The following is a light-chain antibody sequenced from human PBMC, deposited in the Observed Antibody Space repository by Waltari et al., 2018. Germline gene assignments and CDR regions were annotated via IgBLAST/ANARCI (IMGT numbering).Light chain of an antibody. V-gene: IGKV3-11*01. Sequence: EIVLTQSPATLSLFPGDRATLSCRASQTVGTFLAWYQQKPGQAPRLLIYDASNRATGIPARFSGSGSGTDFTLTISSLEPGDSAVYYCQQRSDRPSVSFGQGTKLEIK. CDR1: QTVGTF. J-gene: IGKJ2*03. CDR3: QQRSDRPSVS. CDR2: DAS.